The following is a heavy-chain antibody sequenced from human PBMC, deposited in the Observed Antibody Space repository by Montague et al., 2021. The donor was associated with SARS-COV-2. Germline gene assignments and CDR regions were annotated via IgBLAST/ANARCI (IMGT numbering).Heavy chain of an antibody. J-gene: IGHJ5*02. V-gene: IGHV4-34*01. CDR3: ARGPRITMIVVVITVLWFDP. D-gene: IGHD3-22*01. CDR1: GGSVSDYY. CDR2: INHSGST. Sequence: SETLSLTCAVYGGSVSDYYCSWIRQPPGKGQEWIGEINHSGSTNYNPSPKSRVTASVDTSKNQFSLKLTSVTAADTAVYYCARGPRITMIVVVITVLWFDPWGQGTLVTVSS.